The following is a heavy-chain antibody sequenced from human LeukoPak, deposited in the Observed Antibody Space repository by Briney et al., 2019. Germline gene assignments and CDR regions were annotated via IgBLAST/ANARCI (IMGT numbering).Heavy chain of an antibody. D-gene: IGHD2-15*01. CDR2: IKQDGSEK. V-gene: IGHV3-7*01. J-gene: IGHJ6*02. CDR1: GFTFSSYW. CDR3: ARRYCSGGSCYGDYYGMDV. Sequence: GGSLRLSCAASGFTFSSYWMSWVRQAPGKGLEWVANIKQDGSEKYYVDSVKGRFTISRDNAKNSLYLQMNSLRAEDTAVYYCARRYCSGGSCYGDYYGMDVWGRGTTVTVSS.